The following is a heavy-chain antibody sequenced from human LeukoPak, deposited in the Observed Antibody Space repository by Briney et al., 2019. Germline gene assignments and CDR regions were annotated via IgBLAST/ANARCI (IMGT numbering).Heavy chain of an antibody. CDR3: ARWYYSGWAFDY. Sequence: SETLSLTCTVSGGTISSYYWNWIRQPPGKGLECIGYIHDSGSTKYNPSLKSRVTISVETSKNQFSLKLSSVTAADTAVYYCARWYYSGWAFDYWGQGTLVTGSS. J-gene: IGHJ4*02. V-gene: IGHV4-59*08. CDR2: IHDSGST. CDR1: GGTISSYY. D-gene: IGHD6-19*01.